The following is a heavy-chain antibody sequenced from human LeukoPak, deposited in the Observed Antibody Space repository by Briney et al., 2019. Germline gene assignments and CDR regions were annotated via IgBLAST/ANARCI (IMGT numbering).Heavy chain of an antibody. CDR2: ISAYTGIT. CDR3: ARDLIYTTSWYDH. V-gene: IGHV1-18*01. D-gene: IGHD1-26*01. J-gene: IGHJ5*02. CDR1: NYTFTNYG. Sequence: ASVKVSCKTSNYTFTNYGISWVRQAPGQGPEWMGWISAYTGITSFAQKFQGRVTMTTDTSTSTAYMELRSLRLDDTAVYYCARDLIYTTSWYDHWGQGTLVTVSS.